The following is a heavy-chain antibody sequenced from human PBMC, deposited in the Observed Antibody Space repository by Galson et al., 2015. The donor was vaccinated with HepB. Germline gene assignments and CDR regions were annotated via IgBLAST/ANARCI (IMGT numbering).Heavy chain of an antibody. J-gene: IGHJ6*02. D-gene: IGHD2-15*01. Sequence: SLRLSCAASGFTFSSYGMHWVRQAPGKGLEWVAVISYDGSNKYYADSVKGRFTISRDNSKNTLYLQMNSLRAEDTAVYYCAKDRTQALWYYYGMDVWGQGTTVTVSS. CDR2: ISYDGSNK. CDR3: AKDRTQALWYYYGMDV. V-gene: IGHV3-30*18. CDR1: GFTFSSYG.